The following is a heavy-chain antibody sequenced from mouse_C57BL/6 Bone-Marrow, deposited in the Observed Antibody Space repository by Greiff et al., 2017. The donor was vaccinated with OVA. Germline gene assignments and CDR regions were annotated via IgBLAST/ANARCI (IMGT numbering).Heavy chain of an antibody. Sequence: EVQLVESGPELVKPGASVKMSCKASGYTFTDYNMHWVKQSHGKSLEWIGYINPNNGGTSYNQKFKGKATLTVNKSSSTAYMELRSLTSEDSAVYYCAMDGDYDGYWGQGTTLTVSS. CDR2: INPNNGGT. CDR1: GYTFTDYN. V-gene: IGHV1-22*01. J-gene: IGHJ2*01. D-gene: IGHD2-4*01. CDR3: AMDGDYDGY.